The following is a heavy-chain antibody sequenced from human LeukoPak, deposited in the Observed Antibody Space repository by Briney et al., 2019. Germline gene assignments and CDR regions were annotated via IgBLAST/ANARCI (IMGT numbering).Heavy chain of an antibody. J-gene: IGHJ5*02. V-gene: IGHV4-30-4*01. D-gene: IGHD3-16*02. CDR2: IYYSGST. CDR1: GGSISSGDYY. Sequence: SETLSLTCTVSGGSISSGDYYWGWIRQPPGKGLEWIGYIYYSGSTYYNPSLKSRVTISVDTSKNQFSLKLSSVTAADTAVYYCARDRGMITFGGVIRNWFDPWGQGTLVTVSS. CDR3: ARDRGMITFGGVIRNWFDP.